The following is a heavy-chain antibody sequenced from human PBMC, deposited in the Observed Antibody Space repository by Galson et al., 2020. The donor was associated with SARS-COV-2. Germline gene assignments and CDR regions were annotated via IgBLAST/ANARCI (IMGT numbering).Heavy chain of an antibody. CDR2: INHSGGT. CDR3: ARVGPTAGAFYAFDI. Sequence: SETLSRTCAVSGDSITSNNWWTWVRQFPGKGLAWIGEINHSGGTHYIPSLMSRSSISVDKAQNQFSLNVRSATAADTAIYFCARVGPTAGAFYAFDIWGQGTMVTVSS. J-gene: IGHJ3*02. CDR1: GDSITSNNW. V-gene: IGHV4-4*02. D-gene: IGHD6-13*01.